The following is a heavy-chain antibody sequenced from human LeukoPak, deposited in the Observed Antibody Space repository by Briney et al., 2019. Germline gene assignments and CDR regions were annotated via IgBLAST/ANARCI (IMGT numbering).Heavy chain of an antibody. D-gene: IGHD5-18*01. CDR2: ISWNSGSI. CDR3: ARESGYSYGLAGFFDY. CDR1: GFTFDDYA. Sequence: PGGSLRLSCAASGFTFDDYAMHWVRQAPGKGLEWVSGISWNSGSIGYADSVKGRFTISRDNAKNSLYLQMNSLRAEDMALYYCARESGYSYGLAGFFDYWGQGTLVTVSS. J-gene: IGHJ4*02. V-gene: IGHV3-9*03.